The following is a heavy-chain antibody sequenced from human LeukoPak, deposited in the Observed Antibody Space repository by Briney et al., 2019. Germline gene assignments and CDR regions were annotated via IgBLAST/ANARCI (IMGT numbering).Heavy chain of an antibody. CDR3: ARDFGRMATRAFDI. CDR2: INSSSSYI. D-gene: IGHD5-24*01. Sequence: AVSLSLSCSASGFTFITNRMNWLRQGTGQGLVWVSSINSSSSYIYYAASVKGRFTISRDNAKNSLYLQMNSLRAEDTAVYYCARDFGRMATRAFDIWGQGTMVTVSS. CDR1: GFTFITNR. V-gene: IGHV3-21*01. J-gene: IGHJ3*02.